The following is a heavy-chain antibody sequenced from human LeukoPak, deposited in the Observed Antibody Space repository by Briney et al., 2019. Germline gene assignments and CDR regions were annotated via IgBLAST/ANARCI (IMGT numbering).Heavy chain of an antibody. V-gene: IGHV3-23*01. CDR2: MTGSGGST. CDR3: ARESGSTWYGSLDY. CDR1: GFTFSSYA. J-gene: IGHJ4*02. D-gene: IGHD6-13*01. Sequence: PGGSLRLSCAATGFTFSSYAMSWVRQAPGKGLEWVSAMTGSGGSTYYADSVKGRFTISGDNSKNTLYLQMNSLRAEDTAVYYCARESGSTWYGSLDYWGQGTLVTVPS.